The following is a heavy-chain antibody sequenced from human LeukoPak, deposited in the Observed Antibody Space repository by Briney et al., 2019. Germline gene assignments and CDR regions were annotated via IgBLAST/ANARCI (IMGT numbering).Heavy chain of an antibody. J-gene: IGHJ6*03. V-gene: IGHV3-23*01. CDR2: ISGSGGST. CDR1: GFTFSSYA. Sequence: PGGSLTLSCAASGFTFSSYAMSWVRQAPGEGLEWVSAISGSGGSTYYADSVKGRFTISRDNSKHTLYLQMNSVRDEDTAVYYCAKDPWYYYMDVWGKGTPVTVSS. CDR3: AKDPWYYYMDV.